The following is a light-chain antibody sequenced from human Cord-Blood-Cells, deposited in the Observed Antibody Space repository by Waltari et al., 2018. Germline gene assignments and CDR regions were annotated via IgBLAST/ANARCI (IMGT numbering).Light chain of an antibody. J-gene: IGLJ2*01. V-gene: IGLV2-14*01. CDR2: DVS. CDR1: SSDVGGYNY. Sequence: QSALTQPASVSGSPGQSITLPCTGTSSDVGGYNYVSWYQQHPGKATTLMIYDVSKRPSGVSNRFSGSKAGNTASLTISGLQAEDEADYYCSSYTSSSTLVFGGGTKLTVL. CDR3: SSYTSSSTLV.